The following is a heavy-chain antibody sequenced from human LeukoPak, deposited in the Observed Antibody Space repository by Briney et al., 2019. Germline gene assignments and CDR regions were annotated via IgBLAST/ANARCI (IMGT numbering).Heavy chain of an antibody. J-gene: IGHJ4*02. D-gene: IGHD4/OR15-4a*01. V-gene: IGHV3-23*01. CDR1: GFTFSNDD. CDR2: MSGDGRRT. CDR3: AKVNWCSATCADA. Sequence: PGGSLRLSCAASGFTFSNDDLNWVRQAPGKGLEWVSSMSGDGRRTYYAGSVKGRFTISRDYSKSTLSLQMNSLRAEDTTVYYCAKVNWCSATCADAWGQGTLVTVSS.